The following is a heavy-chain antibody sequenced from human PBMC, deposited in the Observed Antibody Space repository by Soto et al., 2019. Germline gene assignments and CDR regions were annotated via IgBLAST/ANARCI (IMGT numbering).Heavy chain of an antibody. CDR2: ISGSGGRT. V-gene: IGHV3-23*01. Sequence: RLSCAASGFTFSSYAMSWVRQAPGKGLEWVSGISGSGGRTYYADSVKGRFTISRDNSKHTLYLQMNSLRAEDTAVYYCAKADDFWSGYHIYYYYGMDVWGQGTTVTVSS. CDR1: GFTFSSYA. J-gene: IGHJ6*02. D-gene: IGHD3-3*01. CDR3: AKADDFWSGYHIYYYYGMDV.